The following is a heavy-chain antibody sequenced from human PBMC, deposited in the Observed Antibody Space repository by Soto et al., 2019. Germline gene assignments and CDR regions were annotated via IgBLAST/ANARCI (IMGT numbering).Heavy chain of an antibody. CDR2: ISYDGSNK. Sequence: GGSLRLSCAASGFTFSSYGMHWVRQAPGKGLEWVAVISYDGSNKYYADSVKGRFTISRDNSKNTLYLQMNSLRAEDTAVYYCAKAVSGSRIAVAGFDYWGQGTLVTVSS. V-gene: IGHV3-30*18. D-gene: IGHD6-19*01. CDR1: GFTFSSYG. CDR3: AKAVSGSRIAVAGFDY. J-gene: IGHJ4*02.